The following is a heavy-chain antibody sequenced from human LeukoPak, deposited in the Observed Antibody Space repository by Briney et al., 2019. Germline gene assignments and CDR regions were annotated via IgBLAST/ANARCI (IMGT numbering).Heavy chain of an antibody. CDR2: ISTSSSYI. V-gene: IGHV3-21*01. CDR3: ARGLWGVAGRGDAFDI. CDR1: GFTLSRYS. J-gene: IGHJ3*02. D-gene: IGHD6-19*01. Sequence: GGSLRLSCAASGFTLSRYSMNWVRQAPGEGLEWVSSISTSSSYIYYTDSVKGRFTISRDNAKSSLYLQMNSLRAEDTAVYYCARGLWGVAGRGDAFDIWGQGTMVTVSS.